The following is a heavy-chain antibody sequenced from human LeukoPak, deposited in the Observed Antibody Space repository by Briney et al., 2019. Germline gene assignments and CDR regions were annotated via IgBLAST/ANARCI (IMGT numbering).Heavy chain of an antibody. D-gene: IGHD3-3*02. V-gene: IGHV5-51*01. CDR1: KDTFDNYW. CDR3: ARHGPDLAAFLH. Sequence: GESLKISCNGSKDTFDNYWIGWVRQMPGKGLEWMGIIYPDDSDTRYSPSFQGQVTISADKSINTAFLQWGSLKASDTAMYYCARHGPDLAAFLHWGQGTLVTVSS. CDR2: IYPDDSDT. J-gene: IGHJ4*02.